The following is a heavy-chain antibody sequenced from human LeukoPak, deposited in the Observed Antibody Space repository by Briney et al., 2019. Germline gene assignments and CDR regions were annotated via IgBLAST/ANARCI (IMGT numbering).Heavy chain of an antibody. V-gene: IGHV1-69*02. CDR1: GGTFSSYT. D-gene: IGHD4-11*01. CDR2: IIPILGIA. CDR3: THYSNYRYYFDY. Sequence: SVKVSCKASGGTFSSYTISWVRQAPGQGLEWMGRIIPILGIANYAQKFQGRVTITADKSTSTAYMELSSLISEDTAVYYCTHYSNYRYYFDYWGQGTLVTVSS. J-gene: IGHJ4*02.